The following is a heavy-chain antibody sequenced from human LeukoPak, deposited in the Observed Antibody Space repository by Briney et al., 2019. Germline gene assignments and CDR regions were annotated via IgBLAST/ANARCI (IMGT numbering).Heavy chain of an antibody. Sequence: GASVKVSCKASGYTFTSYDINWVRQATGQGLEWMGWMNPNSGNTGYAQKFQGRVTMTRNTSISTAYMELSSLRSEDTAVYYCARWQTGRAAAGSGGQGTLVTVSS. CDR2: MNPNSGNT. CDR1: GYTFTSYD. CDR3: ARWQTGRAAAGS. V-gene: IGHV1-8*01. D-gene: IGHD6-13*01. J-gene: IGHJ4*02.